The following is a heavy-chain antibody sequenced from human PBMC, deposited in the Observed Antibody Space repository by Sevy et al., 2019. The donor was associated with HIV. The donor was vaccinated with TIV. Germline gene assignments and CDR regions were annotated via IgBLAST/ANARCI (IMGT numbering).Heavy chain of an antibody. Sequence: GGSLRLSCAASGFTFSSNWMSWVRQAPGKGLEWVANIKQDGSEIYYVDSVKGRLTISRDNAKNSVYLQMSSLRAEDTAVYYWARERGISFIVGATTGAFDIWGQGTMVTVSS. D-gene: IGHD1-26*01. CDR3: ARERGISFIVGATTGAFDI. J-gene: IGHJ3*02. CDR2: IKQDGSEI. CDR1: GFTFSSNW. V-gene: IGHV3-7*01.